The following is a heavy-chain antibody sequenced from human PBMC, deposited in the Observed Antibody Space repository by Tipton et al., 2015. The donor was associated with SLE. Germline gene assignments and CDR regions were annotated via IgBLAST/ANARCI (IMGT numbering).Heavy chain of an antibody. Sequence: TLSLTCAVSGGSFSSGSYYWSWIRQPAGKGLEWIGRIYTSGSTNYNPSLKSRVTISVDTSKNQFSLKLSSVTAADTAVYYCARERLYSSSWFSDWGQGTLVTVSS. CDR2: IYTSGST. V-gene: IGHV4-61*02. CDR1: GGSFSSGSYY. J-gene: IGHJ4*02. CDR3: ARERLYSSSWFSD. D-gene: IGHD6-13*01.